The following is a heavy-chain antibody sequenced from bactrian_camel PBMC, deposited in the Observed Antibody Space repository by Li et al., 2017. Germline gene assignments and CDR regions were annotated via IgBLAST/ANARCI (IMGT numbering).Heavy chain of an antibody. CDR1: GFTFSTYA. V-gene: IGHV3S35*01. Sequence: VQLVESGGGLVQPGGSLRLSCAASGFTFSTYAMSWVRQAPGKGLEWVSEINGDGSIQYYADSVKGRFTISRDNAKNTVYLQMNSLKPDDTAVYYCVRDGATSAGLWFDYWGQGTQVTVS. D-gene: IGHD1*01. CDR2: INGDGSIQ. J-gene: IGHJ4*01. CDR3: VRDGATSAGLWFDY.